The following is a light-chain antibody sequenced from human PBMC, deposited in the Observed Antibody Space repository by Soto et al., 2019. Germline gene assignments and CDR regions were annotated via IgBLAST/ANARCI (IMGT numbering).Light chain of an antibody. CDR3: QQTFSPYFS. V-gene: IGKV1-39*01. CDR2: RSS. Sequence: DIQMTQSPSSLSVSIGDRVIITCRASQSISTYLNWYQYKPGKAPRLVIFRSSTLKSGVPSRFRGRRSGTAFTLTISSLQPEDGATDFCQQTFSPYFSFGGGTRVEI. J-gene: IGKJ4*01. CDR1: QSISTY.